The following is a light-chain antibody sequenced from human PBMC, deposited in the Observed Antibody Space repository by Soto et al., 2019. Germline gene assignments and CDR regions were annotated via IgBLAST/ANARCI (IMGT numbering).Light chain of an antibody. Sequence: EIVLTQSPGTLSLSPGERATLSCRASQSVSSSYLAWYQQKPGQAPRLLIDGASSRATGIPDRFSGSGSGTDFTLTISSLEPEDFAVYYWQQYGSSPRYTFGQGTKLEIK. CDR2: GAS. CDR3: QQYGSSPRYT. J-gene: IGKJ2*01. V-gene: IGKV3-20*01. CDR1: QSVSSSY.